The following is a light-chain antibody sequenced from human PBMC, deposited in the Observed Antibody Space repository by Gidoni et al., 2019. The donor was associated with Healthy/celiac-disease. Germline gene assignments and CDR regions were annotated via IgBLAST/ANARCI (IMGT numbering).Light chain of an antibody. V-gene: IGKV1-33*01. CDR3: QQYDNLLYT. Sequence: DIQMTQSPSSLSASVGDRVTITCQASQDISNYLTWYQQKPGKDPKLLIYDASNLETGVPSRFSGSGSGTDFTFTIRSLQPEDIATYYCQQYDNLLYTFGQGTKLEIK. CDR1: QDISNY. CDR2: DAS. J-gene: IGKJ2*01.